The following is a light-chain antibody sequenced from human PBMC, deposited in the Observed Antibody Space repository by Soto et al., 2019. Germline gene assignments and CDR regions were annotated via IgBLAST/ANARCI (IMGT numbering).Light chain of an antibody. CDR1: QSISSY. J-gene: IGKJ5*01. CDR2: DAS. Sequence: DIQMTQSPSSLSASVGDRVTITCRASQSISSYLNWYQQKPGKAPKLLIYDASNLETGVPSRFSGSGSGTDFTFTISSLQPEDIATYYCQQYDNLITVGQGTRLEIK. CDR3: QQYDNLIT. V-gene: IGKV1-33*01.